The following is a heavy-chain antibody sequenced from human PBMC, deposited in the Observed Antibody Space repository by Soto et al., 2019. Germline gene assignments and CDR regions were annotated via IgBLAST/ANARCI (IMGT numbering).Heavy chain of an antibody. CDR1: GDSISRGGYS. CDR3: ARESSSYYDYGMDV. Sequence: SETLSLTCAVSGDSISRGGYSWTWIRQPPGKALEWIGNIYDSGSTSYNPSLKSRVTMSVDTSKNQFSLRLTSVTAADTAVYFCARESSSYYDYGMDVWGQGTTVTV. J-gene: IGHJ6*02. CDR2: IYDSGST. V-gene: IGHV4-30-2*01. D-gene: IGHD6-6*01.